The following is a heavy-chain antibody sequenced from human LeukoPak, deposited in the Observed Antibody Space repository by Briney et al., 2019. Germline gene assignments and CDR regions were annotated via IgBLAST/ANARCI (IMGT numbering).Heavy chain of an antibody. D-gene: IGHD2-15*01. CDR2: IYYSGST. J-gene: IGHJ4*02. CDR1: GGSISSSSYY. Sequence: SETLSLTCTVSGGSISSSSYYWGWIRQPPGKGLEWIESIYYSGSTYYNPSLKSRVTISVDTSKNQFSLKLTSVTAADTAVYYCARDNIVVVAATKAYYFDYWGQGTLVTVSS. CDR3: ARDNIVVVAATKAYYFDY. V-gene: IGHV4-39*07.